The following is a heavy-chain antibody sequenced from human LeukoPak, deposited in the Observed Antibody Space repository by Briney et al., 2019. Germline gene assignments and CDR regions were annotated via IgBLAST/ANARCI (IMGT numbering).Heavy chain of an antibody. CDR3: ARRYGFWSGYQYFYYGMDV. J-gene: IGHJ6*02. Sequence: ASVKVSCKASGYTFTSYGISWVRQATGQGLEWMGWMNPNSGNTGYAQKFQGRVTMTRNTSISTAYMELSSLRSEDTAVYYCARRYGFWSGYQYFYYGMDVWGQGTTVTVSS. CDR1: GYTFTSYG. CDR2: MNPNSGNT. V-gene: IGHV1-8*02. D-gene: IGHD3-3*01.